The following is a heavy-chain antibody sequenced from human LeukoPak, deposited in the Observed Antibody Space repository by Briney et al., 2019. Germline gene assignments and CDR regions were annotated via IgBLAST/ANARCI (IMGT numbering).Heavy chain of an antibody. CDR1: IESFIGYY. CDR2: INHSGST. Sequence: KPSETLSLTCAVYIESFIGYYWTWIRQPPGKGLEWIGEINHSGSTSYNPSLKSRVTISADTSKNQFSLKLSSVTAADTAMYYCARVRGDPSIVYWGQGNLVTVSS. D-gene: IGHD2-21*02. CDR3: ARVRGDPSIVY. V-gene: IGHV4-34*01. J-gene: IGHJ4*02.